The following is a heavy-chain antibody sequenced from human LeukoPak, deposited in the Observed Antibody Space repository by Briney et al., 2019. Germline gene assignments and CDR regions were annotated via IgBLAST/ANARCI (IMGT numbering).Heavy chain of an antibody. CDR3: AKCTRRGATTGFDY. V-gene: IGHV3-23*01. CDR1: GFTFSSYA. Sequence: PGGSLRLSCAASGFTFSSYAMRWVRPAPGKGREWGLAISGSGGSTYYADSVKGRFTISRDNSKTTLYLQMNSLRAEDTAVYYCAKCTRRGATTGFDYWGQGTLVTVSS. J-gene: IGHJ4*02. CDR2: ISGSGGST. D-gene: IGHD1-26*01.